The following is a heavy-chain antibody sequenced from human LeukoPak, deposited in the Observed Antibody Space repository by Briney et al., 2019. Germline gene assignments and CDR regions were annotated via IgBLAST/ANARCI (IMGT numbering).Heavy chain of an antibody. Sequence: GGSLRPSCAASGFTFSSYVMSWVRQAPGKGLEWVSAISGSGGSTYYAGSVKGRFTISRDNSKNTLYLQMNSLRAEDTAVYYCAKALPVTYYYDSSGYSVVNYFDYWGQGTLVTVSS. J-gene: IGHJ4*02. CDR1: GFTFSSYV. CDR3: AKALPVTYYYDSSGYSVVNYFDY. V-gene: IGHV3-23*01. D-gene: IGHD3-22*01. CDR2: ISGSGGST.